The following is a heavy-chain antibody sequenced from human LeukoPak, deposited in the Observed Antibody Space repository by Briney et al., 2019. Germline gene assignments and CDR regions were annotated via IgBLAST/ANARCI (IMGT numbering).Heavy chain of an antibody. J-gene: IGHJ4*02. V-gene: IGHV3-30*18. CDR3: AKDSSSSWFGGDSK. CDR2: ISHDGSNK. D-gene: IGHD6-13*01. CDR1: GFTFSYYG. Sequence: QPGRSLRLSCAASGFTFSYYGLHWVRQAPGKGLEWVALISHDGSNKDYADSVKGRFTISRDNSKNTLYLQMNSLRAEDTAVYYCAKDSSSSWFGGDSKWGQGTLVTVSS.